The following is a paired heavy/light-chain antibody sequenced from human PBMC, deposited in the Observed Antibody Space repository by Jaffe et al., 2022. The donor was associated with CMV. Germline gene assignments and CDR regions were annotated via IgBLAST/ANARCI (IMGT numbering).Light chain of an antibody. V-gene: IGLV3-21*04. CDR2: NDH. CDR3: QVSDSNTDVV. Sequence: SYVLTQPPSASVAPGETATMTCGGSNLERKSVHWYQQKPGQAPLLVIYNDHDRPSGIPERFSGSNSGNTATLAISRVEAGDEADYYCQVSDSNTDVVFGGGTKLTVL. CDR1: NLERKS. J-gene: IGLJ3*02.
Heavy chain of an antibody. CDR2: LYYTGTT. Sequence: QVQLQVSGPGLVKASETLSLTCTVSGGSITSSSSFWGWVRQPPGKGLEWIGNLYYTGTTSYNTSLKSRLSISGDTSTNQFSLRLNSVTAADTAVYFCARHPTGGQSGWRYDVMTGSSSHRSRRGGFDSWGQGTLVTVSP. J-gene: IGHJ4*02. D-gene: IGHD3-9*01. CDR3: ARHPTGGQSGWRYDVMTGSSSHRSRRGGFDS. CDR1: GGSITSSSSF. V-gene: IGHV4-39*01.